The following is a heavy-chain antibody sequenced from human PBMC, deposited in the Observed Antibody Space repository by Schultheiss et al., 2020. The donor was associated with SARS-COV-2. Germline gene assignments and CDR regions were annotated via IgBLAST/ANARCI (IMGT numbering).Heavy chain of an antibody. CDR1: GYTFTGYY. D-gene: IGHD2-15*01. CDR3: ARDLVGYCSGGSCYHFDY. J-gene: IGHJ4*02. Sequence: ASVKVSCKASGYTFTGYYMHWVRQAPGQGLEWMGWINPNSGGTNYAQKFQGRVTMTRDTSISTAYMELSRLRSDDTAVYYCARDLVGYCSGGSCYHFDYWGQGTLVTVSS. CDR2: INPNSGGT. V-gene: IGHV1-2*02.